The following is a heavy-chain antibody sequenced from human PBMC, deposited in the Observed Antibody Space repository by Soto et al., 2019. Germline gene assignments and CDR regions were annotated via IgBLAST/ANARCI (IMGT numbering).Heavy chain of an antibody. V-gene: IGHV3-48*01. D-gene: IGHD5-18*01. J-gene: IGHJ4*02. CDR2: ISSSSSTI. CDR1: GFTFSSYS. CDR3: ARERRYSYGPLDY. Sequence: PGGSLRLSCAASGFTFSSYSMNWVRQAPGKGLEWVSYISSSSSTIYYADSVKGRFTISRDNAKNSLYLQMNSLRAEDTAVYYCARERRYSYGPLDYWGQGTLVTVSS.